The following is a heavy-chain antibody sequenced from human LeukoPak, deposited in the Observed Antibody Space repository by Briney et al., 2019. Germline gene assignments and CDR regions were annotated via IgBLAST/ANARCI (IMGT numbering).Heavy chain of an antibody. J-gene: IGHJ4*02. CDR3: AKDHSSGYTAFDY. V-gene: IGHV3-23*01. Sequence: GGSLRLSCAASGFTFSSYAMSWVRQAPGKGLEWVSAISGSGGSTYYADSVKGRFTISRDNSKNTLYLQMNSLGAEDTAVYYCAKDHSSGYTAFDYWGQGTLVTVSS. CDR1: GFTFSSYA. CDR2: ISGSGGST. D-gene: IGHD3-22*01.